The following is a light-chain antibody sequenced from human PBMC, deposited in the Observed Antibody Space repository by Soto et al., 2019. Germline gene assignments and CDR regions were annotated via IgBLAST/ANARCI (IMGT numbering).Light chain of an antibody. Sequence: SALTQPASVSGSLGQSITISCTGTSSDVGGYNYISWYQQAPGKAPKLLIHDVINRPSGVSHRFSGSKSGNTASLTISGLQAEDEADYYCSSYSSIGTLYVFGGGTKVTVL. J-gene: IGLJ1*01. V-gene: IGLV2-14*01. CDR2: DVI. CDR3: SSYSSIGTLYV. CDR1: SSDVGGYNY.